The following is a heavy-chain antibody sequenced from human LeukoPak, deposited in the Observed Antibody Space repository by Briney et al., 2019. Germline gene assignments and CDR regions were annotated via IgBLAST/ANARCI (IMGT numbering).Heavy chain of an antibody. CDR2: IYYSGST. J-gene: IGHJ4*02. CDR1: GGSISTYY. D-gene: IGHD3-22*01. Sequence: SETLSLTCTVSGGSISTYYWNWIRQPPGKGLEWIGYIYYSGSTNYNPSLKSRVTISVDTSKNQFSLKLSSVTAADTAVYYCARADYYDSSGLDYWGQGTLVTVSS. CDR3: ARADYYDSSGLDY. V-gene: IGHV4-59*01.